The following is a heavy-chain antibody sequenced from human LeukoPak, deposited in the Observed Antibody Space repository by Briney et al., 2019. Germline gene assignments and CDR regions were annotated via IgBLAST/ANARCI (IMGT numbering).Heavy chain of an antibody. Sequence: SETLSLTCAVYGGSFSGYYWSWIRQPPGKGLEWIGEINHGNRTNYKPSLKSLVTISQDTSKNQFSLKLSFVTAADTAVYHCARGHGKTVVAAYGDYYDYMDVWGKGTTV. D-gene: IGHD2-2*01. CDR3: ARGHGKTVVAAYGDYYDYMDV. CDR1: GGSFSGYY. CDR2: INHGNRT. J-gene: IGHJ6*03. V-gene: IGHV4-34*01.